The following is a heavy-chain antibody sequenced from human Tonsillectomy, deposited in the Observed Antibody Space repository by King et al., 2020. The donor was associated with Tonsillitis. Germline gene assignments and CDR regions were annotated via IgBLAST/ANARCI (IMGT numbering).Heavy chain of an antibody. CDR3: ARDKESGSFYGYFEN. D-gene: IGHD1-26*01. V-gene: IGHV3-30-3*01. J-gene: IGHJ4*02. CDR2: ISYDGSSK. Sequence: VQLVESGGGVVQPGRSLRLSCAASGFTFSSYSIHLVRQAPGKGLEWVAVISYDGSSKHCADSGKGRFTISRDNSKNTGYLQMNSLRAEDTAVYYCARDKESGSFYGYFENWGQGALVTVSS. CDR1: GFTFSSYS.